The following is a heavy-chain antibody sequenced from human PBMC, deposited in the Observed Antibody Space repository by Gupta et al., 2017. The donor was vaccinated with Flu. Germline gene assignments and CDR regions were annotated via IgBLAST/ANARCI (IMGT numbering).Heavy chain of an antibody. D-gene: IGHD4-17*01. Sequence: RLSCAGSGFDFNTYTMTWVRQAPGKGLVWFPYINGRSSVTYYAESVKGRFNVSKENTKTSLQQQINRQRDDDTGVYYGASDRGYDGACFDYWGQGTLVTVSS. CDR2: INGRSSVT. V-gene: IGHV3-48*02. CDR1: GFDFNTYT. J-gene: IGHJ4*02. CDR3: ASDRGYDGACFDY.